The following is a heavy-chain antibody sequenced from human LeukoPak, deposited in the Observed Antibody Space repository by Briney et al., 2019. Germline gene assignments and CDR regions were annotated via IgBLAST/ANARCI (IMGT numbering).Heavy chain of an antibody. CDR3: AKGRHSSSGMFDF. V-gene: IGHV3-23*01. CDR1: GFTFKNYA. CDR2: VSGRGDST. D-gene: IGHD1-26*01. J-gene: IGHJ4*02. Sequence: GGSLRLSCAVSGFTFKNYAMTWVRQAPGKGLEWVSTVSGRGDSTYYADSVKGRVTISRDNSKNTLYLQMNSLGAEDTAIYYCAKGRHSSSGMFDFWGQGTLVTVSS.